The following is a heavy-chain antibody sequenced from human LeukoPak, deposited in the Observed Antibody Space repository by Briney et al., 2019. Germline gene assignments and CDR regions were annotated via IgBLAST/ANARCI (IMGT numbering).Heavy chain of an antibody. D-gene: IGHD5-12*01. Sequence: SLRLSCAASGFTFDDYDMHWVRQAPGKGLEWVSGISWNSGSIGYADSVKGRFTISRDNAKNSLYLQMNSLRAEDTALYYCAKDMTGGYSGYDLVYCGQGTLVTVSS. CDR2: ISWNSGSI. V-gene: IGHV3-9*01. CDR1: GFTFDDYD. CDR3: AKDMTGGYSGYDLVY. J-gene: IGHJ4*02.